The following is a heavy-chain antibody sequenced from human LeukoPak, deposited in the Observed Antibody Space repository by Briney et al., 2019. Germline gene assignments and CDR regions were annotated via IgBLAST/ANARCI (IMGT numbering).Heavy chain of an antibody. V-gene: IGHV3-13*04. CDR1: GFTFRRSD. Sequence: GGSLRLSCAASGFTFRRSDMHWVRQATGKGLEWVSGIGTAGDTYCAGSVKGRFTISRENAKNSLYLQMNSLRAGDTAVYYCARGSGYSSSWPQYYYYGMDVWGQGTTVTVSS. CDR3: ARGSGYSSSWPQYYYYGMDV. J-gene: IGHJ6*02. CDR2: IGTAGDT. D-gene: IGHD6-13*01.